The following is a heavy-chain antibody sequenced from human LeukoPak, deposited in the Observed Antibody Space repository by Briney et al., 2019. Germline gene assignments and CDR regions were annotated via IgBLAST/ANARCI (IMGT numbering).Heavy chain of an antibody. CDR2: INPRNGGT. V-gene: IGHV1-2*02. D-gene: IGHD6-13*01. CDR3: ARGRIAAAGAIDY. J-gene: IGHJ4*02. CDR1: GYTFTGFY. Sequence: ASVKVSCKASGYTFTGFYIHWVRQAPGQGLEWMAWINPRNGGTHSAQKFQGRVTLTRDTSISTAYMEMRKLTSDDTAFYYCARGRIAAAGAIDYWGQGARVTVSS.